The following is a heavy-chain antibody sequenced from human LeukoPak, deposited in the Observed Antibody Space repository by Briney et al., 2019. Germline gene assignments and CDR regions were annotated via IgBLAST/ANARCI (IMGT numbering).Heavy chain of an antibody. D-gene: IGHD3-3*01. CDR2: IYHSGST. CDR1: GYSISSGSY. CDR3: AVKRAYTFWFAD. J-gene: IGHJ4*02. Sequence: SETMSLTCDVSGYSISSGSYWGWIRQPPGKGLEWIGSIYHSGSTYYKPSLKSRATISVDTSKNRFSLKPTSVTAADTATYYCAVKRAYTFWFADWGQGALVTVSS. V-gene: IGHV4-38-2*01.